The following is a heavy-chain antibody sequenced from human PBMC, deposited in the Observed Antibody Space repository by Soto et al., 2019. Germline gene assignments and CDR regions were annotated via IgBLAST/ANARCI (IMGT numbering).Heavy chain of an antibody. J-gene: IGHJ5*02. D-gene: IGHD2-2*01. V-gene: IGHV4-31*03. Sequence: PSETLSITCTVSGGSISSGGYYWSWIRQHPGKGLEWIGYIYYSGSTYYNPSLKSRVTISVDTSKNQFSLKLSSVTAADTAVYYCARETRYCSSTSCYYGWFDPWGQGTLVTVSS. CDR3: ARETRYCSSTSCYYGWFDP. CDR1: GGSISSGGYY. CDR2: IYYSGST.